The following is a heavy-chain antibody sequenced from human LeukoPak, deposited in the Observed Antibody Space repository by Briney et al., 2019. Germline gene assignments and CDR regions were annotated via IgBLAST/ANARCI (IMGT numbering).Heavy chain of an antibody. J-gene: IGHJ4*02. Sequence: SGGSLRLSCAASGFTFSDYAMSWLRQAPGKGLEWVSYISSDSSTIYYADSVKGRFTISRDNAKKSLYLQMCSLRTEDTAVYYCANTEYQRLGTDYWGQGTLVTVSS. CDR2: ISSDSSTI. D-gene: IGHD2-2*01. CDR1: GFTFSDYA. CDR3: ANTEYQRLGTDY. V-gene: IGHV3-11*04.